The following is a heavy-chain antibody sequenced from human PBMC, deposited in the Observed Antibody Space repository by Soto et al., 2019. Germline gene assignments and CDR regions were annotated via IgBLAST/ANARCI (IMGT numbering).Heavy chain of an antibody. CDR2: ISDSGVRT. CDR1: GITFSTYA. Sequence: EVQLLESGGGLVQPGGSLTLSCAAAGITFSTYAMSGVRQAPGKGLEWVSSISDSGVRTYYADSVKGRFTITRDNSKNTLFLQMNSLRAEYAAVYYCAKGTSFGYWGQGTLVTVSS. V-gene: IGHV3-23*01. D-gene: IGHD2-2*01. J-gene: IGHJ4*02. CDR3: AKGTSFGY.